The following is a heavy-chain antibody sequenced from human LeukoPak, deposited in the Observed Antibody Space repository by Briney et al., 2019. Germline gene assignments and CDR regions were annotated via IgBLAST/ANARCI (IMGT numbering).Heavy chain of an antibody. J-gene: IGHJ6*02. V-gene: IGHV3-13*01. CDR3: ARGGYDFWSGETRMDV. D-gene: IGHD3-3*01. CDR2: IGTAGDT. Sequence: GGSLRLSCAASGFTFSSYDMHWVRQATGKGLEWVSAIGTAGDTYYPGSVKGRFTISRENAKNSLYLQMNSLRAADTAVYYCARGGYDFWSGETRMDVWGQGTTVTVSS. CDR1: GFTFSSYD.